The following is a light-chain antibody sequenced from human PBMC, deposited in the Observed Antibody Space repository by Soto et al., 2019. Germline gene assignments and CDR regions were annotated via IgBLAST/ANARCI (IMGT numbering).Light chain of an antibody. Sequence: QSVLTQPASVAGSPGQSSTISCTGTSSDVGYYNYVSWYQQHPGKAPKLIIYEVSNRPSGVSNRFSGSKSGNTASLTISGLQAEDEADYYCSSYTSSSTLYVFGTGTKVTVL. V-gene: IGLV2-14*01. CDR1: SSDVGYYNY. J-gene: IGLJ1*01. CDR2: EVS. CDR3: SSYTSSSTLYV.